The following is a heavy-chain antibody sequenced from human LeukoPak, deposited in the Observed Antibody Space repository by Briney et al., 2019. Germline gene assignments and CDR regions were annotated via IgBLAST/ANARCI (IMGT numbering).Heavy chain of an antibody. Sequence: PSETLSLTCAVYGVSFSGYYWSWIRQPPGKGLEWIGEINHSGSTNYNPSLKSRVTISVDTSKNQFSLKLSSVTAADTAVYYCTGWTYNFDYWGQGTLVTVSS. V-gene: IGHV4-34*01. CDR3: TGWTYNFDY. CDR2: INHSGST. J-gene: IGHJ4*02. CDR1: GVSFSGYY. D-gene: IGHD1-7*01.